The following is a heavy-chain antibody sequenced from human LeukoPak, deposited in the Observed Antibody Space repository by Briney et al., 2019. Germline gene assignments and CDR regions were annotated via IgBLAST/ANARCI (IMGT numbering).Heavy chain of an antibody. D-gene: IGHD5-18*01. J-gene: IGHJ4*02. CDR1: GFTFDDYA. CDR2: ISWNSGSI. Sequence: GRSLRLSCAASGFTFDDYAMHWVRQAPGKGLEWVSGISWNSGSIGYADSVKGRFTISRDNSKNTLYLQMNSLRAEDTAVYYCARERIQLWLLGVWDRYWGQGTLVTVSS. CDR3: ARERIQLWLLGVWDRY. V-gene: IGHV3-9*01.